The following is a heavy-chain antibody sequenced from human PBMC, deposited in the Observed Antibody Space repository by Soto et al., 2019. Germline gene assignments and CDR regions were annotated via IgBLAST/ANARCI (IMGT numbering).Heavy chain of an antibody. CDR3: AKDPLPYSSGWYYFDY. Sequence: VQLVESGGGVVQPGRSLRLSCAASGFTFSSYAMHWVRQAPGKGLEWVAVISYDGSNKYYADSVKGRFTISRDNSKNTLYLQMNSLRAEDTAVYYCAKDPLPYSSGWYYFDYWGQGTLVTVSS. V-gene: IGHV3-30*04. D-gene: IGHD6-19*01. CDR2: ISYDGSNK. CDR1: GFTFSSYA. J-gene: IGHJ4*02.